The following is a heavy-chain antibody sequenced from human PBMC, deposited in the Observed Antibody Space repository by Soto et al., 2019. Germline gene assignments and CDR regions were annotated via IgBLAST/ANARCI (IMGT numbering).Heavy chain of an antibody. V-gene: IGHV4-34*01. J-gene: IGHJ5*02. D-gene: IGHD3-10*01. CDR2: INHSGST. Sequence: QVQLQQWGAGLLKPSETLSLTCAVYGGSFSGYYWSWIRQPPGKGLEWIGEINHSGSTNYNPSLKSRVTISVDTSKNQFSLKLSSVTAADTAVYYCASLRSPQSTMVRAFDPWGQGTLVTVSS. CDR3: ASLRSPQSTMVRAFDP. CDR1: GGSFSGYY.